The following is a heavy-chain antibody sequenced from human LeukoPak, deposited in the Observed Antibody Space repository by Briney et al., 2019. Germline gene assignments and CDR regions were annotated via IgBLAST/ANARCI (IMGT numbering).Heavy chain of an antibody. D-gene: IGHD3-3*01. V-gene: IGHV4-59*12. CDR2: IYGSGST. Sequence: SETLSLTCTVSGGSISSYYWSWIRQPPGKGLEWIGHIYGSGSTNYNPSLKSRVTISVDTSKNQFSLRLNSVTAADTAVYYCARGLWSVDLNYWGQGTLVTVSS. J-gene: IGHJ4*02. CDR1: GGSISSYY. CDR3: ARGLWSVDLNY.